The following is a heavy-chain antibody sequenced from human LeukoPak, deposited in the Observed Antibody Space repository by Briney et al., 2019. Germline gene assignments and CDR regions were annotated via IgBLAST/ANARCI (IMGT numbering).Heavy chain of an antibody. V-gene: IGHV4-34*01. J-gene: IGHJ5*02. CDR2: INHSGST. D-gene: IGHD2-2*01. Sequence: PSETLSLTCAVYGGSFSGYYWSWIRQPPGKGLEWIGEINHSGSTNYNPSLKSRVTISVDTSKNQFSLKLSSVTAADTAVYYCAVHIVVVPAAKKKNCFDPWGRGTRVTVSS. CDR3: AVHIVVVPAAKKKNCFDP. CDR1: GGSFSGYY.